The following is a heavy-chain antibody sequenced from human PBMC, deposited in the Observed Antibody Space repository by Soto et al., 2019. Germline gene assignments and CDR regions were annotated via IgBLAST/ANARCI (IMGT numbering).Heavy chain of an antibody. CDR2: IYYSGST. J-gene: IGHJ4*02. CDR3: AGRVPPSYDILTGYDY. V-gene: IGHV4-39*01. D-gene: IGHD3-9*01. CDR1: GGSISSSSYY. Sequence: SETLSLTCTVSGGSISSSSYYWGWIRQPPGKGLEWIGSIYYSGSTYYNPSLKSRVTISVDTSKNQFSLKLSSVTAADTAVYYCAGRVPPSYDILTGYDYWGQGTLVTVSS.